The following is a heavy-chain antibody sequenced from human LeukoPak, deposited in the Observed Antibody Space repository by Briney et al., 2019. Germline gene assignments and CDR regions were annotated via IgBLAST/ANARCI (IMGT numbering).Heavy chain of an antibody. J-gene: IGHJ4*02. CDR2: ISAYNGNT. CDR1: GYTFTSYG. D-gene: IGHD3-22*01. V-gene: IGHV1-18*01. Sequence: ASVKVSCKASGYTFTSYGISWVRQAPGQGLEWMGWISAYNGNTNYAQKLQGRVTMTTDTSASTAYMELRSLRSDDTAVYYCARDFYDSSGYPYGYWGQGTLVTVSS. CDR3: ARDFYDSSGYPYGY.